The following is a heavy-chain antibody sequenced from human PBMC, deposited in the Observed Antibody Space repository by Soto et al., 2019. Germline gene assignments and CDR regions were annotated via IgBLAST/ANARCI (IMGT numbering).Heavy chain of an antibody. CDR2: IYPGDSDT. J-gene: IGHJ6*02. Sequence: PGESLKISCKGSGYSSTSYWIDWVRQMPGKGLEWMGIIYPGDSDTRYSPSFQGQATISADKSISTAYLQWSSLKASDTAMYYCAGGGVRGVITRTRDYYGMDVWGQGTTVTVSS. D-gene: IGHD3-10*01. CDR3: AGGGVRGVITRTRDYYGMDV. V-gene: IGHV5-51*01. CDR1: GYSSTSYW.